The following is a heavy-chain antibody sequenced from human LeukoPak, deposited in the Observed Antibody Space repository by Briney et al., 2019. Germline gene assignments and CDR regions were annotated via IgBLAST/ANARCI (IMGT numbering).Heavy chain of an antibody. D-gene: IGHD3-10*01. V-gene: IGHV1-2*02. CDR3: ARGVRVRGVYRVLGY. CDR2: INPNSGGT. Sequence: ASVKVSCKASGYTFTGYYMHWVRQAPGQGLEWMGWINPNSGGTNYAQKFQGRVTMTRDTSISTAYMELSRLRSEDTAVYYCARGVRVRGVYRVLGYWGQGTLVTVSS. CDR1: GYTFTGYY. J-gene: IGHJ4*02.